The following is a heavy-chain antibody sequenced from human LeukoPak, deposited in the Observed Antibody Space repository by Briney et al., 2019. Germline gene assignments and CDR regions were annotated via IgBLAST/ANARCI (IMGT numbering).Heavy chain of an antibody. CDR3: ARPDSSGYYPLDY. Sequence: GGSLRLSCAASGFTFSSYATHWVRQAPGKGLEYVSAISSNGGSTYYANSVKGRFTISRDNSKNTLYLQMGSLRAEDMAVYYCARPDSSGYYPLDYWGQGTLVTVSS. CDR1: GFTFSSYA. J-gene: IGHJ4*02. CDR2: ISSNGGST. V-gene: IGHV3-64*01. D-gene: IGHD3-22*01.